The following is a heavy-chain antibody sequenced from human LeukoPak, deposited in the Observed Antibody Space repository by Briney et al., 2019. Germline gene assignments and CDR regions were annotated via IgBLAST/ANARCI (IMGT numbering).Heavy chain of an antibody. CDR2: IYHSGST. CDR1: GGSISSSNW. CDR3: ARDLLGSVGELGY. J-gene: IGHJ4*02. V-gene: IGHV4-4*02. Sequence: SGTLSLTCAVSGGSISSSNWWSWVRQPPGKGLEWIGEIYHSGSTNYNPSLKSRVTISVDKSKNQFSLKLSSVTAADTAVYYCARDLLGSVGELGYRGQGTLVTVSS. D-gene: IGHD1-26*01.